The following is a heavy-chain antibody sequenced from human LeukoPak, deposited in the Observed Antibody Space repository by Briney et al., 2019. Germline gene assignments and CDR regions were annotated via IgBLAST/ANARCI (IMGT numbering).Heavy chain of an antibody. Sequence: GGSLRLSCAASGFTFSSYAMSWVRQAPGKGLEWVSAISGSGGSTYYADSVKGRFTISRDSSKNTLFLQMNSLGAEDTAVYYCVKDGHCTHTSCYYFDYWGQGTLVTVSS. J-gene: IGHJ4*02. V-gene: IGHV3-23*01. CDR2: ISGSGGST. CDR1: GFTFSSYA. D-gene: IGHD2-2*01. CDR3: VKDGHCTHTSCYYFDY.